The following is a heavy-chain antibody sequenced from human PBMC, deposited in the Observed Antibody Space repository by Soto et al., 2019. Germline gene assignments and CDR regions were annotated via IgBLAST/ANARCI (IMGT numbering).Heavy chain of an antibody. CDR1: GDRFINYW. Sequence: GQSQKIPWKGSGDRFINYWSRRVRQKPGKGLEWMGITYPRDSDTRYSPSFQGQVTISADKSISAAYLQWSSLKASDTAMYYCARPIGDCSSTSCPPFDTRGQGTLGTVSS. CDR3: ARPIGDCSSTSCPPFDT. V-gene: IGHV5-51*01. CDR2: TYPRDSDT. D-gene: IGHD2-2*01. J-gene: IGHJ5*02.